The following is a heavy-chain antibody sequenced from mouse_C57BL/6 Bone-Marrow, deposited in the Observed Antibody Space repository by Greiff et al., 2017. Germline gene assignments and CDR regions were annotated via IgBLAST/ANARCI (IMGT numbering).Heavy chain of an antibody. CDR2: INPYNGGT. CDR1: GYTFTDYY. CDR3: ARMIYYGSSYNY. V-gene: IGHV1-19*01. D-gene: IGHD1-1*01. Sequence: EVQLQQSGPVLVKPGASVKMSCKASGYTFTDYYMNWVKQSHGKSLEWIGVINPYNGGTSYNQKFKGKATLTVDKSSSTAYMELNSLTSEESAVYYCARMIYYGSSYNYWGQGTTLTVSS. J-gene: IGHJ2*01.